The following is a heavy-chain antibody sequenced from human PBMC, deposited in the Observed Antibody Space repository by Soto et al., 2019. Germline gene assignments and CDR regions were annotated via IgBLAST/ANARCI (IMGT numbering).Heavy chain of an antibody. CDR1: GYTFTSYG. CDR3: ARDAVDYGDYVFDI. Sequence: ASVKVSCTASGYTFTSYGISWVRQAPGQGLEWMGWISAYNGNTNYAQKLQGRVTMTTDTSTSTAYMELRSLRSDDTAVYYCARDAVDYGDYVFDIWGQGTMVTVSS. V-gene: IGHV1-18*01. J-gene: IGHJ3*02. D-gene: IGHD4-17*01. CDR2: ISAYNGNT.